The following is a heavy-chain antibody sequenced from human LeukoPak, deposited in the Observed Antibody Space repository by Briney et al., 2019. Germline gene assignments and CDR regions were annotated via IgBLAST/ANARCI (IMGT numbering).Heavy chain of an antibody. CDR3: AREGGDYYGSGSYYNFDY. V-gene: IGHV3-30-3*01. CDR1: GFTFSSYA. J-gene: IGHJ4*02. D-gene: IGHD3-10*01. CDR2: ISYDGSNK. Sequence: GRSLRLSCAASGFTFSSYAMRWVRQAPGKGLEWVAVISYDGSNKYYAGSVKGRFTISRDNSKNTLYLQMNSLRAEDTAVYHCAREGGDYYGSGSYYNFDYWGQGTLVTVSS.